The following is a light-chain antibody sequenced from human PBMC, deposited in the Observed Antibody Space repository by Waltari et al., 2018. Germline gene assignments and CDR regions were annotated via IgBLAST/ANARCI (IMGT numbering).Light chain of an antibody. CDR1: GSNIGAGYD. Sequence: QSVLTPPPSVSGAPGQRVTISCTGSGSNIGAGYDVPWYQQLPRAAPKLLIYGSSTRPLGVPERFFGSTSGTSASLAITGLQAEDEADYYCQSYDTSLSVVFGGGTKLTVL. J-gene: IGLJ3*02. CDR3: QSYDTSLSVV. CDR2: GSS. V-gene: IGLV1-40*01.